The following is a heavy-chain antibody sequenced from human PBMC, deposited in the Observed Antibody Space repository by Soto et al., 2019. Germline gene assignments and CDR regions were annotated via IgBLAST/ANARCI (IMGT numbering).Heavy chain of an antibody. D-gene: IGHD2-15*01. V-gene: IGHV3-53*01. CDR1: GFTVSSNY. CDR3: ARECGGNSRSSTKKYGMDV. Sequence: PGGSLRLSCAASGFTVSSNYMSWVRQAPGKGLEWVSVIYSGGSTYYADSVKGRFTISRDNSKNTLYLQMNSLRAEDTAVYYCARECGGNSRSSTKKYGMDVWGQGTTVTVSS. J-gene: IGHJ6*02. CDR2: IYSGGST.